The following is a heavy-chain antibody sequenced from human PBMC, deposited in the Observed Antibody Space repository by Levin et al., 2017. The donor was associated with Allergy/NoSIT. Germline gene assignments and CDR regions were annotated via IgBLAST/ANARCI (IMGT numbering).Heavy chain of an antibody. Sequence: ASVKVSCKASGYRFTGYYMYWVRQAPGQGLEGMGWINPNSGGTNYAQKFQGRVTMTRDTSISTAYMELSRLRSDDTAVYYCARSSIVGTINWFDPWGQGTLVTVSS. CDR1: GYRFTGYY. J-gene: IGHJ5*02. V-gene: IGHV1-2*02. D-gene: IGHD5-12*01. CDR2: INPNSGGT. CDR3: ARSSIVGTINWFDP.